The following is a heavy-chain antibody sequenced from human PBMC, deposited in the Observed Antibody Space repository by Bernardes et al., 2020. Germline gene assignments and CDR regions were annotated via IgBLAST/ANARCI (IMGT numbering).Heavy chain of an antibody. Sequence: GGSLRLSCAASGFKFDDHAMHWVRQVPGKGLEWVSGISWNSVYIDQADSVKGRFTISRDNAKNSLFLQMNSLRGDDTAVYYCTRGQQAARIIEVRGAYNGMDVWGQGTTVTV. J-gene: IGHJ6*02. CDR2: ISWNSVYI. D-gene: IGHD2-2*01. CDR3: TRGQQAARIIEVRGAYNGMDV. CDR1: GFKFDDHA. V-gene: IGHV3-9*01.